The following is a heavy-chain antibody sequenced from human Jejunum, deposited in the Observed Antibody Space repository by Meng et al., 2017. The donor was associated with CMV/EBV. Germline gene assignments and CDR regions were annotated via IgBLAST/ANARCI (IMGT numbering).Heavy chain of an antibody. CDR3: ARDAGYSTSVGYSYYNGMDV. D-gene: IGHD6-13*01. J-gene: IGHJ6*02. Sequence: SYDMHWVRKATGKGLEWVSVIGTAGDTYYAGSVKGRFTISRENAKNSLYLQMNSLTAGDTAVYYCARDAGYSTSVGYSYYNGMDVWGQGTTVTVSS. CDR2: IGTAGDT. CDR1: SYD. V-gene: IGHV3-13*01.